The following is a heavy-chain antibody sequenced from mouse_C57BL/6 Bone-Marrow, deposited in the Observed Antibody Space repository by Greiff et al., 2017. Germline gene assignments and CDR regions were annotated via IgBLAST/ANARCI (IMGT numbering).Heavy chain of an antibody. Sequence: EVQGVESGGGLVQPGGSLKLSCAASGFTFSDYGMAWVRQAPRKGPEWVAFISNLAYSIYYADTVTGRFTISRENAKNTLYLEMSSLRSEDTAMYYCARHPLYGNYGDYYAMDDWGQGTSVTVSS. CDR2: ISNLAYSI. CDR3: ARHPLYGNYGDYYAMDD. CDR1: GFTFSDYG. V-gene: IGHV5-15*01. D-gene: IGHD2-1*01. J-gene: IGHJ4*01.